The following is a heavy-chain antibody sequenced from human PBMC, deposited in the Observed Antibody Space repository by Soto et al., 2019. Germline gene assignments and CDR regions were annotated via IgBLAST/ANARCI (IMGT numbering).Heavy chain of an antibody. V-gene: IGHV1-18*04. J-gene: IGHJ4*02. CDR2: ISAYNGNT. CDR3: ARDLEDNYYDSSGYGY. D-gene: IGHD3-22*01. Sequence: ASVKVSCKASGYTFTSYGISWVRQAPGQGLEWMGWISAYNGNTNYAQKLQGRVTMTTDTSTSTAYMELRSLRSDDTAVYYCARDLEDNYYDSSGYGYWGQGTLVTVSS. CDR1: GYTFTSYG.